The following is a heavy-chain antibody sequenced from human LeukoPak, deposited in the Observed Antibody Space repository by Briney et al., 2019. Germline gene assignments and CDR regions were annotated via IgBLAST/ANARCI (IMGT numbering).Heavy chain of an antibody. CDR3: AKDASGTYPSDFDY. J-gene: IGHJ4*02. CDR2: ISSSSGTI. V-gene: IGHV3-48*01. Sequence: GGSLRLSCVASGFTFSSYNMNWVRQAPGRGLEWVSYISSSSGTIYYADSVKGRFTISRDNSKNTLYLQMNSLRAEDTAVYYCAKDASGTYPSDFDYWGQGTLVTVSS. D-gene: IGHD3-3*01. CDR1: GFTFSSYN.